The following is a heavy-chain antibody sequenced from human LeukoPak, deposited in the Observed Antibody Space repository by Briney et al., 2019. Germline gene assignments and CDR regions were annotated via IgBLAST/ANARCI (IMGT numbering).Heavy chain of an antibody. J-gene: IGHJ3*02. V-gene: IGHV3-74*01. CDR3: ARPIRGYDGFDI. CDR1: GFTFSNYW. D-gene: IGHD5-12*01. Sequence: PGGSLRLSCAASGFTFSNYWMYWVRQAPGKGLVWVSRINGGGRTTNYADSVKGRFTISRDNAKNTMHLQMNSLRAEDTAIYYCARPIRGYDGFDIWGQGTMVTVSS. CDR2: INGGGRTT.